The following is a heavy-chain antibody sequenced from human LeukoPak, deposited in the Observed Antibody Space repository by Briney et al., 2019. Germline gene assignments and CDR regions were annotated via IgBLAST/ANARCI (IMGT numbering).Heavy chain of an antibody. CDR1: GGSISSYY. CDR3: ARGDSTGGDGYNYPTYYYSYMDV. V-gene: IGHV4-59*01. Sequence: SETLSLTCTVSGGSISSYYWSWIRQPPGKGLEWIGYIYDSGSTNYNPSLKSRVSISVDTSKNQFSLRLNSVTAADTAVYYCARGDSTGGDGYNYPTYYYSYMDVWGKGTTVTVSS. CDR2: IYDSGST. D-gene: IGHD5-24*01. J-gene: IGHJ6*03.